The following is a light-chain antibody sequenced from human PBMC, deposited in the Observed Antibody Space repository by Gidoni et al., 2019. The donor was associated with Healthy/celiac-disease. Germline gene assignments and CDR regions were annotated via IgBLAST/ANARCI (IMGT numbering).Light chain of an antibody. CDR2: GAS. J-gene: IGKJ1*01. Sequence: EIVLTQSPGTLSWSPGERATLSCRASQSVSSSYLAWYQQKPGQAPRLLIYGASSRATGIPDRFSGSGSGTDFTLTIRRLEPEDFAVYYCQQLGTFGQGTKVEIK. CDR1: QSVSSSY. CDR3: QQLGT. V-gene: IGKV3-20*01.